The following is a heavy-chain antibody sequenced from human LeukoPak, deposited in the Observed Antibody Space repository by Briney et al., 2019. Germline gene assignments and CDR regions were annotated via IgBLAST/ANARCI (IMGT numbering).Heavy chain of an antibody. Sequence: GASVKVSCKASGGTFSSYAISWVRQAPGQGLEWMGRIIPILGIANYAQKFQGRVTITADKSTSTAYMELSSLRSEDTAVYYCAREGYNWKPSSIHDAFDIWGQGTMVTVSS. CDR2: IIPILGIA. D-gene: IGHD1-20*01. CDR1: GGTFSSYA. J-gene: IGHJ3*02. V-gene: IGHV1-69*04. CDR3: AREGYNWKPSSIHDAFDI.